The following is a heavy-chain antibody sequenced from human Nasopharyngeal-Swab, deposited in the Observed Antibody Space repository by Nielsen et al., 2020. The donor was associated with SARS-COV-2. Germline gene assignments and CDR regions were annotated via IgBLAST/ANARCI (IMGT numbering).Heavy chain of an antibody. J-gene: IGHJ6*02. CDR2: IDWDDDK. D-gene: IGHD3-10*01. CDR1: GFSLSTSGMC. Sequence: SGPTLVNPTQTLTLTCTFSGFSLSTSGMCVSWIRQPPGKALEWLALIDWDDDKYYSTSLKSRLTISKDTSKSQVVLTMTNMDPVDTATYYCARIPRVSSVFGYYYYGMDVWGQGTTVTVSS. V-gene: IGHV2-70*01. CDR3: ARIPRVSSVFGYYYYGMDV.